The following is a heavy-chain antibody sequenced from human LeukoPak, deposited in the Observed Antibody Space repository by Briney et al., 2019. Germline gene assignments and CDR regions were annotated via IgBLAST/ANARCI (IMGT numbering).Heavy chain of an antibody. Sequence: SGGSLRLSCAASGFTFSSYWMSWVRQAPGKGLEWVANIKQDGSEKYYVDSVKGRFTISRDNAKNSVYLQMNSLRAEDTAVYYCARGRRSVTGYYSRGGYYYMDVWGKGTTVTVSS. CDR1: GFTFSSYW. D-gene: IGHD3-9*01. CDR2: IKQDGSEK. J-gene: IGHJ6*03. V-gene: IGHV3-7*01. CDR3: ARGRRSVTGYYSRGGYYYMDV.